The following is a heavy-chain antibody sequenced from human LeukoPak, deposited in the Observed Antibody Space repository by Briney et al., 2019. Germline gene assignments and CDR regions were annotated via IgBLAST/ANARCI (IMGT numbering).Heavy chain of an antibody. J-gene: IGHJ4*02. Sequence: PGGSLRLSCAASGCTFSNAWMTWVRQAPGRGLEWVGRNKSKTDGGTIDYGAPGQGTFTISRADSKNTLHLQMNSLKTEDTDVYYCTTTSDYGDHKRWGQGTLVTVSS. V-gene: IGHV3-15*01. CDR2: NKSKTDGGTI. CDR1: GCTFSNAW. CDR3: TTTSDYGDHKR. D-gene: IGHD4-17*01.